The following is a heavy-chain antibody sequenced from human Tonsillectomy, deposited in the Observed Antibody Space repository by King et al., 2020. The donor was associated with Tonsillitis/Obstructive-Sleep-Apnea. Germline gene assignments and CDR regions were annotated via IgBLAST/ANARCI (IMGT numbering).Heavy chain of an antibody. J-gene: IGHJ4*02. CDR1: GYTFTSYY. D-gene: IGHD6-13*01. V-gene: IGHV1-46*01. Sequence: QLVQSGAEVKKPGASEKVSCKASGYTFTSYYMHWVRQAPGQGLEWMGLINPSGGTTIYAQKFQGRVTMTRDTSTSTVYMEVRSLRSGDTAVYYCARGVQQLAFDYWGQGTLVTVSS. CDR2: INPSGGTT. CDR3: ARGVQQLAFDY.